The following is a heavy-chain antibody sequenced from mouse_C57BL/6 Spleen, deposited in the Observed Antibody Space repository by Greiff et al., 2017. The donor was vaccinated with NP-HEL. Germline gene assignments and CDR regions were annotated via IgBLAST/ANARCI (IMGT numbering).Heavy chain of an antibody. Sequence: QVQLQQSGAELVRPGSSVKLSCKASGYTFTSYWMHWVKQRPIQGLEWIGNIDPSDSETHYNQKFKDKATLTVDKSSSTAYMQLSSLTSEDSAVYYCARNYLYDGSSLPYAMDYWGQGTSVTVSS. CDR1: GYTFTSYW. D-gene: IGHD1-1*01. CDR3: ARNYLYDGSSLPYAMDY. V-gene: IGHV1-52*01. J-gene: IGHJ4*01. CDR2: IDPSDSET.